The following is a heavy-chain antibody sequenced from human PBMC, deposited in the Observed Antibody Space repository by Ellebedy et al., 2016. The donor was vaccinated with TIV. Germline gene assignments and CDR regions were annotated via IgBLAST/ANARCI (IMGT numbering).Heavy chain of an antibody. D-gene: IGHD3-3*01. CDR2: ISGDGGST. Sequence: PGGSLRLSCAPPELTFRSYALSWVRQAPGKGLEWVSVISGDGGSTYYGDSVKCRFNISRDNSKNTLYLQMNSLGAEDTAIYDCASRPDDFWSAYRYWGQGTSVTVSS. J-gene: IGHJ4*02. CDR1: ELTFRSYA. CDR3: ASRPDDFWSAYRY. V-gene: IGHV3-23*01.